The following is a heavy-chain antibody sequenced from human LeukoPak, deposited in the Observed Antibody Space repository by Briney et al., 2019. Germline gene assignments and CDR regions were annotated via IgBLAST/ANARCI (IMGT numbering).Heavy chain of an antibody. J-gene: IGHJ4*02. CDR2: ISASGGST. Sequence: GGSLRLSCAASGFTFSSYAMSWVRQAPGKGLEWVSAISASGGSTYYADSVRGRFTISRDKSKNTLYLQMNSLRAEDTAVYYCAKEGSSGWYSFFDYWGQGTLVTVSS. CDR1: GFTFSSYA. V-gene: IGHV3-23*01. D-gene: IGHD6-19*01. CDR3: AKEGSSGWYSFFDY.